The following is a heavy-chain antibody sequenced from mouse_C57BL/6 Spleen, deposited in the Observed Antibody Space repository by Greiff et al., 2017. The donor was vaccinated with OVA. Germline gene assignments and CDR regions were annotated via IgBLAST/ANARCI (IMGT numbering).Heavy chain of an antibody. CDR3: ARGYYGSSFFAY. V-gene: IGHV1-82*01. D-gene: IGHD1-1*01. CDR1: GYAFSSSW. J-gene: IGHJ3*01. CDR2: IYPGDGDT. Sequence: VKLQQSGPELVKPGASVKISCKASGYAFSSSWMNWVKQRPGKGLEWIGRIYPGDGDTNYNGKFKGKATLTADKSSSTAYMQLSSLTSEDSAVYFCARGYYGSSFFAYWGQGTLVTVSA.